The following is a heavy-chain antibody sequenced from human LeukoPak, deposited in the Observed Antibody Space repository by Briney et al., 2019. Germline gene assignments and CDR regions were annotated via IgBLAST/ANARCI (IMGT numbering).Heavy chain of an antibody. CDR3: ARGRGDGYNSLYYFDY. V-gene: IGHV3-66*01. Sequence: PGGSLRLSCAASEFTVCSTYMSWVRQAPGKGLEWVSVIYSGGTTYYADSVKGRFTISRDNSKNTLYLQMNSLRAEDTAFYYCARGRGDGYNSLYYFDYWGQGTLVTVSS. J-gene: IGHJ4*02. D-gene: IGHD5-24*01. CDR1: EFTVCSTY. CDR2: IYSGGTT.